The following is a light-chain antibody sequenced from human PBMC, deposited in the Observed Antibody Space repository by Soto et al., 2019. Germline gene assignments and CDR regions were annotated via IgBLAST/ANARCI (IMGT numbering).Light chain of an antibody. CDR3: CSYRGTYIGV. CDR2: DVS. J-gene: IGLJ3*02. CDR1: TSDVGGYSY. V-gene: IGLV2-11*01. Sequence: QSALTQPRSVSGSPGQSVTISCTGTTSDVGGYSYVSWYQQHPGKAPTVMIYDVSKRPSGVPDRFSGSKSGNTASLTISGLQADDEADYYCCSYRGTYIGVFGGGTKLTAL.